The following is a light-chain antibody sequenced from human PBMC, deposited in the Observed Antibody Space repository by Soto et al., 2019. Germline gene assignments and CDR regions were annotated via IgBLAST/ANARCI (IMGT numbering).Light chain of an antibody. CDR3: QQHGISHIT. CDR2: DAS. J-gene: IGKJ5*01. V-gene: IGKV3-11*01. CDR1: QSVSSD. Sequence: EIVLTQSPVTLSLSPGERDTLSCRASQSVSSDLVWYQQKPGLAPRLLIYDASSRATGVPARFSGSGSGTDFTLTITRLEPDDSAVYYCQQHGISHITFGQGTRLEI.